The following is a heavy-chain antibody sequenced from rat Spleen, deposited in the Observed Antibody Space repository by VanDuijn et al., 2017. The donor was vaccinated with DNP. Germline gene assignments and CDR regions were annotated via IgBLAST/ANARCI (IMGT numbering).Heavy chain of an antibody. CDR1: GYSITSNY. D-gene: IGHD1-7*01. CDR3: ARWTRYFDY. CDR2: ISYSGST. Sequence: EVQLQESGSGLVKPSQSLSLTCSVPGYSITSNYWGWIRKFPGNKMEYIGHISYSGSTNYNPSLKSRISITRDTSNNHFFLHLNSVTTEDTATYYCARWTRYFDYWGQGVMVTVSS. V-gene: IGHV3-1*01. J-gene: IGHJ2*01.